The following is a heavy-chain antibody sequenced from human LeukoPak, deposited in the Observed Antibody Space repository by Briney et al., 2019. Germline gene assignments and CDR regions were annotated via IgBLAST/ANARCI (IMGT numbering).Heavy chain of an antibody. CDR3: ARDSYSNYWFDP. Sequence: PGGSLRLSCAASGFMFSSYAMTWVRQAPGKGLEWVSGISGSGDRTYYADSVKGRFTISRDNAKNSLYLQMNSLRAEDTAVYYCARDSYSNYWFDPWGQGTLVTVSS. CDR1: GFMFSSYA. D-gene: IGHD4-11*01. CDR2: ISGSGDRT. J-gene: IGHJ5*02. V-gene: IGHV3-23*01.